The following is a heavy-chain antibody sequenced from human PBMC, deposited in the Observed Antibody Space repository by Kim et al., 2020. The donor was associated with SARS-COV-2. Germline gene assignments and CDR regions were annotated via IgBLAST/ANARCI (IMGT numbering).Heavy chain of an antibody. J-gene: IGHJ4*02. CDR1: GFTFSDYS. V-gene: IGHV3-11*05. CDR2: ISSRSTYT. Sequence: GGSLRLSCAASGFTFSDYSMSWIRQAPGKGLEWVSYISSRSTYTNYADSVKGRFTISRDNAENSLYLQMNSLRAEDTAVYYCARDRIAATYLRPPIPHFWGQGTLVTVSS. D-gene: IGHD6-13*01. CDR3: ARDRIAATYLRPPIPHF.